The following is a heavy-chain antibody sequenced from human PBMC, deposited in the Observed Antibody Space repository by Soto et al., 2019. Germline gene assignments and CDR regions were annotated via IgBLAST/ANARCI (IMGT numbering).Heavy chain of an antibody. CDR3: ARGDSTGAPRGWFDP. CDR2: ISTYNGDT. D-gene: IGHD1-1*01. J-gene: IGHJ5*02. V-gene: IGHV1-18*04. CDR1: GYSFTSYG. Sequence: QVQLVQSVTEVKKPGASVQVSCKASGYSFTSYGINWVRQAPGQGLEWMGWISTYNGDTNYAQKFHGRVTMTPYTSTTTAYMELRRLTSDYTAVYFCARGDSTGAPRGWFDPWGQGTVVTVSS.